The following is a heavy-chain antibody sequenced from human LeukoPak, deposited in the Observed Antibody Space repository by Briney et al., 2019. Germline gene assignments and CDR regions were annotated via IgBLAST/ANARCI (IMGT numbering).Heavy chain of an antibody. Sequence: GKSLRLSCAASGFTFNNYGMHWVRQAPGKGLEWVAVISYDGRSKHYPDSVKGRFTISRDISTDTLWLQMDSLRTEDTAVYYCAKGPLRGTAAAIDYWGQGTLATVSS. CDR1: GFTFNNYG. V-gene: IGHV3-30*18. J-gene: IGHJ4*02. CDR2: ISYDGRSK. D-gene: IGHD2-2*01. CDR3: AKGPLRGTAAAIDY.